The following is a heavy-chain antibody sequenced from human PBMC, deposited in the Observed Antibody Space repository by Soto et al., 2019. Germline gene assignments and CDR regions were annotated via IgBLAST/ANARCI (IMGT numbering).Heavy chain of an antibody. D-gene: IGHD3-3*01. V-gene: IGHV4-4*07. CDR1: GGSLSKYY. CDR3: ARDNNDFWSLYPLAFDY. CDR2: ISTSGHV. J-gene: IGHJ4*02. Sequence: PSETLSLTCSVSGGSLSKYYWSWIRQPAGKGLEWIGRISTSGHVVSKVSLRSRLTMSVDMSNNHFSLKLTSVTAADTAVYYCARDNNDFWSLYPLAFDYWRQGALVTV.